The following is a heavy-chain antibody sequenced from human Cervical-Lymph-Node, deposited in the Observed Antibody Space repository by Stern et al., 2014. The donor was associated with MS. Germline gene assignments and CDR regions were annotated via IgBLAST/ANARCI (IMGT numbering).Heavy chain of an antibody. J-gene: IGHJ4*02. Sequence: VQLVQSGAEVKKPGESLKISCKLSGYSFTIYYIAWVRQMPGKGLEWMGVIYLYVSDPPYSPSSQGQVTTSAAKPIPPAYLQWSSLRASDTAMYYCARHVQGFDYWGQGTLVTLSS. CDR1: GYSFTIYY. CDR3: ARHVQGFDY. V-gene: IGHV5-51*04. CDR2: IYLYVSDP.